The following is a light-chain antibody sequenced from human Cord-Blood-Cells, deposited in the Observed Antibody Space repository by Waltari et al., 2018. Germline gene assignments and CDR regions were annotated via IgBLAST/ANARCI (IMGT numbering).Light chain of an antibody. CDR2: AAS. V-gene: IGKV1-39*01. CDR3: QQSYSTPFT. Sequence: DIQMTSSPSSPSASVGDRVTITCRASQSISSYLNWYQQKPGKAHKLLIYAASSLQSGVPSRFSGSGSGTDFTLTISSLQPEDFATYYCQQSYSTPFTFGPGTKVDIK. CDR1: QSISSY. J-gene: IGKJ3*01.